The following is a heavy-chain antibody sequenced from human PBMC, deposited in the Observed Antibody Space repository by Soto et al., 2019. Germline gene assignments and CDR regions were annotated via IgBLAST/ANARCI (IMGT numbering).Heavy chain of an antibody. J-gene: IGHJ1*01. CDR3: AKGFIWDCAADCTVYT. D-gene: IGHD2-21*02. CDR1: GFTFSSYT. CDR2: ISATGGST. Sequence: GGSLRLSCAASGFTFSSYTMSWVRQAPGKGLEWVSGISATGGSTYYADSVKGRFSFSRDNSKNTLYLQMNSLRAEDKAVYYCAKGFIWDCAADCTVYTRAQRTLVTVSS. V-gene: IGHV3-23*01.